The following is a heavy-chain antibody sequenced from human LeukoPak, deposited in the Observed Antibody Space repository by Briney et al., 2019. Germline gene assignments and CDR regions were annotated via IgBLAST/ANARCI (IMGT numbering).Heavy chain of an antibody. J-gene: IGHJ4*02. CDR1: GFTFSSYA. D-gene: IGHD6-19*01. CDR2: ISGSGGST. V-gene: IGHV3-23*01. Sequence: GGSLRLSCAASGFTFSSYAMSWVRQAPGKGLEWVSAISGSGGSTYYADSVKGRFTISRDNSKSTLYLQMNSLRAEDTAVYYCYEGQTVAGFDYWGQGTLVTVSS. CDR3: YEGQTVAGFDY.